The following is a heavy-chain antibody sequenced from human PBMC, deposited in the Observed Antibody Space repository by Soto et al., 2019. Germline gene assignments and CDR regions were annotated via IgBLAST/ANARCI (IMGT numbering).Heavy chain of an antibody. D-gene: IGHD1-26*01. CDR3: AKDRGGRGPFDP. Sequence: PSETLSLTCRVSNVSVSCSYWAWIRQPPGKGLEWIGWVYSSGTTKYNPSLKSRVTISMDTSKNEVFLKLTSVTTSDTAVYFCAKDRGGRGPFDPWGQGTLVTVSS. J-gene: IGHJ5*01. V-gene: IGHV4-59*02. CDR2: VYSSGTT. CDR1: NVSVSCSY.